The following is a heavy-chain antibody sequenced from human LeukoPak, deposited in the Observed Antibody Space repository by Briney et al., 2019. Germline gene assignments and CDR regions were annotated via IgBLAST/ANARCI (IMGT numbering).Heavy chain of an antibody. J-gene: IGHJ4*02. CDR2: ISSNGGNT. CDR1: GFXFSSYA. V-gene: IGHV3-64D*06. CDR3: VKDTYSGTWYGCFDY. D-gene: IGHD6-13*01. Sequence: PGGSLRLSCSASGFXFSSYAMHWVRQAPGKGLEYVSGISSNGGNTYYADSVKGRFTISRDNSKNTLHLQMSSLRAEDTAVYYCVKDTYSGTWYGCFDYWGQGTLVTVSS.